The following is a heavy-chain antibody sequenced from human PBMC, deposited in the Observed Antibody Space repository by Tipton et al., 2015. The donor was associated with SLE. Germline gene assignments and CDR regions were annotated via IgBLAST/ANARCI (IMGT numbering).Heavy chain of an antibody. V-gene: IGHV4-39*01. CDR3: ARRGSSLDY. CDR1: GGSISSSSYY. J-gene: IGHJ4*02. Sequence: TLSLTCTVSGGSISSSSYYWGWIRQPPGKGLEWIGSIYYSGSTYYNPSLKSRVTISVDTSKNQFSLKLSSVTAADTAVYYCARRGSSLDYWGQGTLVTVSS. D-gene: IGHD6-13*01. CDR2: IYYSGST.